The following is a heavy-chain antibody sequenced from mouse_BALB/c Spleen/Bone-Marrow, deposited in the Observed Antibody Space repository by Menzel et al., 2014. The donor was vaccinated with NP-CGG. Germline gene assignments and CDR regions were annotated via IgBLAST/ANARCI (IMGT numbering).Heavy chain of an antibody. D-gene: IGHD1-2*01. CDR3: VRDYGYGAMDY. CDR1: GFTFSSFG. V-gene: IGHV5-17*02. Sequence: EVKLMESGGGLVQPGGSRKLSCAASGFTFSSFGMHWVRQAPEKGLEWVACISSGSSTIYYADTVKGRFTISRDNPKNTLFLQMTSLRSEDTAMYYCVRDYGYGAMDYWGQGTSVTVSS. J-gene: IGHJ4*01. CDR2: ISSGSSTI.